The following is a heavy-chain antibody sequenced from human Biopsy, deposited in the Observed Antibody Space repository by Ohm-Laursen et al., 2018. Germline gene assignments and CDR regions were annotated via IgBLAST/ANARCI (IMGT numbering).Heavy chain of an antibody. Sequence: TLSLTCTVSGGSVSSNTNYWAWIRQPPGKGLEWIGSIFYSGIIYYNPSLKGLVSISVDTSKNQFSLNLNSVTAADTAVYYCARHPTGFWFDPWGQGTLVIVSS. CDR3: ARHPTGFWFDP. J-gene: IGHJ5*02. V-gene: IGHV4-39*01. CDR2: IFYSGII. CDR1: GGSVSSNTNY.